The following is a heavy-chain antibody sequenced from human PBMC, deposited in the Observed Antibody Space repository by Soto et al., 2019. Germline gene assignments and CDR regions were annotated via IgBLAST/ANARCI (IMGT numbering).Heavy chain of an antibody. V-gene: IGHV1-18*01. CDR3: ASVVALLPDYAFEI. CDR1: GYTFTSYG. D-gene: IGHD2-2*01. J-gene: IGHJ3*02. Sequence: QVQLVQSGAEVKKPGASVKVSCKASGYTFTSYGISWVRQAPGQGLEWMGWISADNGNTNYAQKLQGRVTMPTDTSTSTAYMELRSLRSDDTAVYYCASVVALLPDYAFEIWGQGTMVTVSS. CDR2: ISADNGNT.